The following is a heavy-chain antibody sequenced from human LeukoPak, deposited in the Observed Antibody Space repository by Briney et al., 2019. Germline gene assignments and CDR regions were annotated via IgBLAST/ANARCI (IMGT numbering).Heavy chain of an antibody. CDR3: ASGKTYYDFWSGYRNHDAFDI. V-gene: IGHV4-61*01. CDR2: IYYSGST. D-gene: IGHD3-3*01. Sequence: PSETLSLTCTVSGGSVSSGSYYWSWIRQPPGKGLEWIGYIYYSGSTNYNPSLKSRVTISVDTSKNQFSLKLSSVTAADTAVYYCASGKTYYDFWSGYRNHDAFDIWGQGTMVTVSS. J-gene: IGHJ3*02. CDR1: GGSVSSGSYY.